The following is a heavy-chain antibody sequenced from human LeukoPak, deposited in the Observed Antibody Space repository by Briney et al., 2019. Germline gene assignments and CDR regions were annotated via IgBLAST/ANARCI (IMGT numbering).Heavy chain of an antibody. CDR1: GFTFSSYA. CDR3: AKDYPKYCSSTSCYREFDY. CDR2: ISASVGST. J-gene: IGHJ4*02. V-gene: IGHV3-23*01. Sequence: GGSLRLSCAASGFTFSSYAMSWVRQAPGKGLEWVSAISASVGSTYYADSVKGRFTISRDNSKNTLYLQMNSLRAEDTAVYYCAKDYPKYCSSTSCYREFDYWGQGTLVTVSS. D-gene: IGHD2-2*02.